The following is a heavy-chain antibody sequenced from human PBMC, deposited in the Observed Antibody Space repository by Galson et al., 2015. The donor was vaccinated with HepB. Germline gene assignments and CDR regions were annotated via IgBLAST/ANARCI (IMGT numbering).Heavy chain of an antibody. D-gene: IGHD6-19*01. CDR2: IYPGDSDT. CDR1: GYSFTSYW. Sequence: QSGAEVKKPGESLKISCKGSGYSFTSYWIGWVRQMPGKGLEWMGIIYPGDSDTRYSPSFQGQVTISADKSISTAYLQWSSLKASDTAMYYCATQIAVAGPADAFDIWGQGTMVTVSS. J-gene: IGHJ3*02. CDR3: ATQIAVAGPADAFDI. V-gene: IGHV5-51*01.